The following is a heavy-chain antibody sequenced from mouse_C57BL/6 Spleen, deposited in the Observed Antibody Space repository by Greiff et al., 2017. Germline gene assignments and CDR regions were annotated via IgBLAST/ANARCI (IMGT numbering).Heavy chain of an antibody. CDR1: GYTFTSYW. D-gene: IGHD2-5*01. CDR2: IDPSDSDT. V-gene: IGHV1-52*01. CDR3: ERDYSNYWFAY. J-gene: IGHJ3*01. Sequence: VQLQQPGAELVRPGSSVKLSCKASGYTFTSYWMHWVKQRPIQGLEWIGNIDPSDSDTHYNQKFKDKATLTVDKSSSTANMQLSSLTSEDSAVXYCERDYSNYWFAYWGQGTLVTVSA.